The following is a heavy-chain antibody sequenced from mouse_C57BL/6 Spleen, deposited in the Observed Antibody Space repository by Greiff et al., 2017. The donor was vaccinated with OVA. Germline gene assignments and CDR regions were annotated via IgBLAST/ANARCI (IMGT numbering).Heavy chain of an antibody. CDR2: INPNNGGT. CDR3: GIRYDWFAY. D-gene: IGHD2-3*01. J-gene: IGHJ3*01. V-gene: IGHV1-26*01. CDR1: GYTFTDYY. Sequence: EVQLQQSGPELVKPGASVKISCKASGYTFTDYYMNWVKQSHGKSLEWIGDINPNNGGTSYNQKFKGKATLTVDKSSSTAYMELRSLTSEDSAVYYCGIRYDWFAYWGQGTLVTVSA.